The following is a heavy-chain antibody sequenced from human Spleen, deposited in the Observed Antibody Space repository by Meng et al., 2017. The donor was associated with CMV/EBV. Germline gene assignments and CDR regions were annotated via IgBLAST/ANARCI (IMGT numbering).Heavy chain of an antibody. D-gene: IGHD3-3*01. V-gene: IGHV4-61*08. Sequence: SETLSLTCTVSGGSISSGGYYWSWIRQHPGKGLEWIGYIYYSGSTNYNPSLKSRVTISVDTSKNQFSLKLSSVTAADTAVYYCARTDFWGAYDTEISWFDPWGQGTLVTVSS. CDR2: IYYSGST. CDR3: ARTDFWGAYDTEISWFDP. CDR1: GGSISSGGYY. J-gene: IGHJ5*02.